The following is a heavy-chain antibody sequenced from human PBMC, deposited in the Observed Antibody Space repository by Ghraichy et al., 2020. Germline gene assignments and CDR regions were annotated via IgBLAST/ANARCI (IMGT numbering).Heavy chain of an antibody. CDR2: INKDGSEK. CDR3: ARDLGSGEDFDY. V-gene: IGHV3-7*01. D-gene: IGHD6-19*01. Sequence: GGSLRLSCAASGFTFSSYRMSWVRQAPGKGLEWVANINKDGSEKYYVDSVKGRFTISRDNAKNSLYLQMNSLRAEDTAVYYCARDLGSGEDFDYWGQGTLVTVSS. CDR1: GFTFSSYR. J-gene: IGHJ4*02.